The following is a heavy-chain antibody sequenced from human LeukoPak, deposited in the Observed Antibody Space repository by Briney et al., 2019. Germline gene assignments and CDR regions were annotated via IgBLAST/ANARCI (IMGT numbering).Heavy chain of an antibody. CDR3: ARDQDYYDSSGYPQYHYFDY. J-gene: IGHJ4*02. CDR2: IYYSGST. D-gene: IGHD3-22*01. V-gene: IGHV4-30-4*01. Sequence: PSETLSLTCTVSGGSISSGDYYWSWIRQPPGKGLEWIGYIYYSGSTYYNPSLKSRVTISVDTSKNQFSLKLSSVTAADTAVYYCARDQDYYDSSGYPQYHYFDYWGQGTLVTVSS. CDR1: GGSISSGDYY.